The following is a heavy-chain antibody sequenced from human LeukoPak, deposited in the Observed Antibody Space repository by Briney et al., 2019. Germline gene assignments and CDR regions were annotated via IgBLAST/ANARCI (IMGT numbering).Heavy chain of an antibody. CDR2: ISGGIMINT. J-gene: IGHJ3*02. Sequence: GGSLRLSCAASGFTFSTYAMSWVRQAPGKGLEWVAAISGGIMINTYYTDSVKGRFTISRDNSKNTLYLQMNSLRDDDTAVYYCAKDPVVGAPHVFDIWGQGTMVTVSS. V-gene: IGHV3-23*01. D-gene: IGHD3-16*02. CDR1: GFTFSTYA. CDR3: AKDPVVGAPHVFDI.